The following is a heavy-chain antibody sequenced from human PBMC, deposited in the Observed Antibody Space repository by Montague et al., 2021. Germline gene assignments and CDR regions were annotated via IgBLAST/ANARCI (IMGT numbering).Heavy chain of an antibody. V-gene: IGHV4-59*08. J-gene: IGHJ5*02. CDR2: MFYGGAT. CDR1: SGSIFHAH. CDR3: AKQDYFVSGTFYKGFDP. D-gene: IGHD3-10*01. Sequence: SETLSLTCTVSSGSIFHAHWSWVRQPPGKGLEWLGSMFYGGATSNNPSLKSRVTMSIDTSTNQFSLKLSSVTAADTAVYYCAKQDYFVSGTFYKGFDPWGQGILVTVSS.